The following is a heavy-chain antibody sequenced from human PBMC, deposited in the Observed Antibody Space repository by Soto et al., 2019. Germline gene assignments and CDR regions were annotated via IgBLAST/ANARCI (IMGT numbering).Heavy chain of an antibody. CDR2: TDPSGGHT. Sequence: QVQLVQSGSEVKKAGASVRVSCTASGYTFTMHKMHWVRQAPGQALEWMGLTDPSGGHTTYAQKFQGRVSITGDTSTDTVYLELSSLRSEDTAVYYCARDAAFAFVVGATTIADFWGQGTLVTVSS. D-gene: IGHD1-26*01. V-gene: IGHV1-46*01. CDR3: ARDAAFAFVVGATTIADF. CDR1: GYTFTMHK. J-gene: IGHJ4*02.